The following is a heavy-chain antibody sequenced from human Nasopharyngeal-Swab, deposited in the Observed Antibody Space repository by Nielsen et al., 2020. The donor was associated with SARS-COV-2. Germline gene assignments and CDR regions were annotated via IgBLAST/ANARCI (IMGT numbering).Heavy chain of an antibody. CDR3: ARGAIYSEGYGISFDD. CDR2: IKQDGSER. D-gene: IGHD1-26*01. V-gene: IGHV3-7*03. CDR1: GFSLSGYW. J-gene: IGHJ4*02. Sequence: GGSLRLSCAASGFSLSGYWMNWVRQAPGIGLEWVANIKQDGSERNYVDSVKGRFTISRDNARNSLLLQMNSLRAEDTAVYYCARGAIYSEGYGISFDDWGQRILVTVSS.